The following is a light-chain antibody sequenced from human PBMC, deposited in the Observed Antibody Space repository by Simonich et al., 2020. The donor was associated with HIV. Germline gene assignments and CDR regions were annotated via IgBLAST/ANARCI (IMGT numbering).Light chain of an antibody. CDR2: DAS. Sequence: EIVLTQSPATLSLSPGEGATLSCRAIQSVSRYIAWHQQKPGQAPRLLISDASKRATGLPARFSGSGSGTDFTLTISRLEPEDFAVYYCQQYGGTFGGGTKVEIK. V-gene: IGKV3-11*01. J-gene: IGKJ4*01. CDR3: QQYGGT. CDR1: QSVSRY.